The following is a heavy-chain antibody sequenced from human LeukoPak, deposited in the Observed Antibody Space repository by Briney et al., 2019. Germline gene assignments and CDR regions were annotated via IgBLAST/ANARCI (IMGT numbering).Heavy chain of an antibody. D-gene: IGHD6-19*01. CDR2: INHSGST. CDR1: GGSFSGYY. J-gene: IGHJ4*02. V-gene: IGHV4-34*01. CDR3: ARDQTVAGTAPFDY. Sequence: SETLSLTCAVYGGSFSGYYWGWIRQSPGKGLEWIGEINHSGSTNYNPSLKSRVTISIDTSKNQFSLKLSSVTAADTAVYYCARDQTVAGTAPFDYWGQGTLVTVSS.